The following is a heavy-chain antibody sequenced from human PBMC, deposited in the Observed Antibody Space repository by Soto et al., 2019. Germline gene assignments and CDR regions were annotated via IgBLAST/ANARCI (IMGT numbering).Heavy chain of an antibody. CDR3: AGGGDGYNYHYFDY. V-gene: IGHV4-59*01. J-gene: IGHJ4*02. D-gene: IGHD5-12*01. CDR2: IYYSGIT. CDR1: GDSISSYF. Sequence: PSETLSLTCTVSGDSISSYFWSLIRQPPGKGLEWIGYIYYSGITNYNPSLKSRVTILVDTSKNQFSLKPSSVTAADTAVYYCAGGGDGYNYHYFDYWGQGTLVTVSS.